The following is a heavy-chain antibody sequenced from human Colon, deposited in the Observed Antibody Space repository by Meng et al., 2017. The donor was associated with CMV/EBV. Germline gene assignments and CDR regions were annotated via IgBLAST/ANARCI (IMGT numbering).Heavy chain of an antibody. Sequence: EVQLLESGGGLVQPGGSLRLSCSASGFTFSSKWMHWVRQGPGKGLVWVSRINTDGSTTYYADSVKGRFTISRDNAKNTLYLQMNSLRAEDTAVYYCASRDYWGQGTLVTVSS. CDR3: ASRDY. CDR2: INTDGSTT. J-gene: IGHJ4*02. V-gene: IGHV3-74*01. CDR1: GFTFSSKW.